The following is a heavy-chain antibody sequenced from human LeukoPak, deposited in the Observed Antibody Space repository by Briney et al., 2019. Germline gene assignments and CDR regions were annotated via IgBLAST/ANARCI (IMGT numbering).Heavy chain of an antibody. J-gene: IGHJ6*03. Sequence: GRSLRLSCAASGFTFSSYAMHWVRQAPGKGLEWVAVISYDGSNKYYADSVKGRFTISRDNSKNTLYLQMKSLRGEDTAVYYCTRAPWELTDYYYMDVWGKGTTVTVSS. D-gene: IGHD1-26*01. CDR1: GFTFSSYA. CDR3: TRAPWELTDYYYMDV. CDR2: ISYDGSNK. V-gene: IGHV3-30-3*01.